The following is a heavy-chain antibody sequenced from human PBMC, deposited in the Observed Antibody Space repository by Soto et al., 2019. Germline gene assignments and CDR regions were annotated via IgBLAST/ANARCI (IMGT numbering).Heavy chain of an antibody. CDR3: AKDRSRIFMIGVITQYYFDY. Sequence: GSLRLSCAASGFTFSNYGMHWVRQAPGEGLEWVAVISNDGSNKYYADSVKGRFTISRDNSKNTLYLQMNSLRAEDTAVYYCAKDRSRIFMIGVITQYYFDYWGQGTLVTVS. J-gene: IGHJ4*02. D-gene: IGHD3-22*01. CDR2: ISNDGSNK. CDR1: GFTFSNYG. V-gene: IGHV3-30*18.